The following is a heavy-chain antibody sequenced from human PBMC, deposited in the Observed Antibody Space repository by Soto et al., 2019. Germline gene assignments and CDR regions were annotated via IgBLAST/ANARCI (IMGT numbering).Heavy chain of an antibody. CDR2: ISSSSTYI. CDR3: ARDLRGDYSSDY. V-gene: IGHV3-21*01. D-gene: IGHD4-17*01. Sequence: PGGSLRLSCAVSGFTFSSYSMNWVRQAPGKGQEWVSCISSSSTYIYYADSVKGRFTISRDNAKNSLYLQMNSLRAVDTAVYYCARDLRGDYSSDYWGQGTLVTVSS. J-gene: IGHJ4*02. CDR1: GFTFSSYS.